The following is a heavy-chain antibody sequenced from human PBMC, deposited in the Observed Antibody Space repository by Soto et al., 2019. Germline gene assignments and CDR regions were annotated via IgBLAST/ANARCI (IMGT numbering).Heavy chain of an antibody. D-gene: IGHD5-12*01. CDR3: ARARNGGYGYYYYGMDV. J-gene: IGHJ6*02. Sequence: GXLRLYCATSGFXFSSYDVHWVRQATGKGLEWVSAIGTAGDPYYPGPVKGRFTISRENAKNSLYLQMNSLRDWDTAVYYCARARNGGYGYYYYGMDVWGQGTTGTVSS. V-gene: IGHV3-13*05. CDR2: IGTAGDP. CDR1: GFXFSSYD.